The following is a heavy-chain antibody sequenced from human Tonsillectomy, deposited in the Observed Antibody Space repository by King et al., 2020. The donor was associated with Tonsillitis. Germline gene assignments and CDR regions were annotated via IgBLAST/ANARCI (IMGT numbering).Heavy chain of an antibody. D-gene: IGHD3-10*01. CDR1: GFTFSSYG. J-gene: IGHJ3*02. V-gene: IGHV3-33*08. CDR2: IWYDGSNK. Sequence: VQLVESGGGVVQPGRSLRLSCAASGFTFSSYGMHWVRQAPGKGLEWVAVIWYDGSNKYYADSVKGRFTISRDNSKNTLYLQMNSLRAEDTAVYYWSGEWRRGVAASGACVTWGQGETVTVSS. CDR3: SGEWRRGVAASGACVT.